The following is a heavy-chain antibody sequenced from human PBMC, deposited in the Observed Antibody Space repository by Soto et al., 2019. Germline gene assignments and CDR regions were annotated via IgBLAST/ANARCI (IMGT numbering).Heavy chain of an antibody. V-gene: IGHV4-34*01. CDR1: GGSFSGYY. D-gene: IGHD2-2*02. CDR3: ASSGIVVVPAAISAYYYGMDV. CDR2: INHSGST. J-gene: IGHJ6*02. Sequence: SETLSLTCAVYGGSFSGYYWSWIRQPPGKGLEWIGEINHSGSTNYNPSLKSRVTISVGTSNNQFSLKLSSVTAADTAVYYCASSGIVVVPAAISAYYYGMDVWGQGTTVTVSS.